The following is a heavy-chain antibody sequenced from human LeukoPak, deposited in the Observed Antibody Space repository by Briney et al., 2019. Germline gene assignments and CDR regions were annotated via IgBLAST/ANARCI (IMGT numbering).Heavy chain of an antibody. CDR2: INSDGSST. CDR3: AVSSSSGSGYPDY. Sequence: GGSLRLSCAASGFTFSSHGMNWVRQAPGKGLVWVSRINSDGSSTSYADSVKGRFTISRGNAKNTLYLQMNSLRAEDTAVYYRAVSSSSGSGYPDYWGQGTLVTVSS. J-gene: IGHJ4*02. CDR1: GFTFSSHG. V-gene: IGHV3-74*01. D-gene: IGHD6-13*01.